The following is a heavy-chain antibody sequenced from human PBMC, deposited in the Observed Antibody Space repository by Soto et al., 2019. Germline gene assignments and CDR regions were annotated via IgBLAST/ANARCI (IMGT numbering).Heavy chain of an antibody. CDR3: ARLTVAGTNY. CDR2: INSDGSSR. D-gene: IGHD6-19*01. Sequence: PGGSLRLSCAASGFTFSSYWMHWVRQAPGKGLVWVSGINSDGSSRNYADSVKGRFTVSRDNAKNTLYLQMNSLRYEDTAVYYCARLTVAGTNYWGQGTLVTVSS. V-gene: IGHV3-74*01. J-gene: IGHJ4*02. CDR1: GFTFSSYW.